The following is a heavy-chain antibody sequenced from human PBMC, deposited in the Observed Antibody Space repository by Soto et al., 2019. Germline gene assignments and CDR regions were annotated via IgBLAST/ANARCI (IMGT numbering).Heavy chain of an antibody. J-gene: IGHJ6*03. CDR1: GDSVSSNSAA. CDR3: AGTTSLQSYYMDV. V-gene: IGHV6-1*01. CDR2: TYYRSTRWYN. D-gene: IGHD1-7*01. Sequence: SQTLSLTCAISGDSVSSNSAAWNWIRQSPSRGLEWLGRTYYRSTRWYNDYAVSVRGRITVNPDTSKNQFSLHLNSVTPEDTAEYYCAGTTSLQSYYMDVWDKGSTVTVSS.